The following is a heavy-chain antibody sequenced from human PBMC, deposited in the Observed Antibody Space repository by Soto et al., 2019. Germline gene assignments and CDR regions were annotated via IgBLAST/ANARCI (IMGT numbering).Heavy chain of an antibody. CDR2: IWYDGSNK. D-gene: IGHD3-22*01. Sequence: GGSLRLSCAASGFTFSSYGMHWVRQAPGKGLEWVAVIWYDGSNKYYADSVKGRFTISRDNSKNTLYLQMNSLRAEDTAVYYCARDGYYYDSSGYYTPYYYYYYGMDVWGQGTTVTVSS. CDR3: ARDGYYYDSSGYYTPYYYYYYGMDV. J-gene: IGHJ6*02. V-gene: IGHV3-33*01. CDR1: GFTFSSYG.